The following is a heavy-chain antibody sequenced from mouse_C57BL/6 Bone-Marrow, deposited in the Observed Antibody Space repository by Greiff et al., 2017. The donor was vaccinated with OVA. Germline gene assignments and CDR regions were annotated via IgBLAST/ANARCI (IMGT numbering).Heavy chain of an antibody. Sequence: EVQVVESGGGLVQPKGSLKLSCAASGFSFNTYAMNRVRQAPGKGLEWVARIRSKSNNYATYYADSVKDRFTISRDDSESMLYLQMNNLKTEDTAMYYCVSLDSSGFWFAYWGQGTLVTVSA. CDR1: GFSFNTYA. CDR2: IRSKSNNYAT. D-gene: IGHD3-2*02. J-gene: IGHJ3*01. CDR3: VSLDSSGFWFAY. V-gene: IGHV10-1*01.